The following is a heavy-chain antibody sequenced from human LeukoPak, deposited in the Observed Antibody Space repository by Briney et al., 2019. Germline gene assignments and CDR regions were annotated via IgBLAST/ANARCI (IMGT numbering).Heavy chain of an antibody. CDR2: INTNTGHP. CDR1: EYSFTTSA. D-gene: IGHD1-1*01. CDR3: ARDRQQLANFDF. Sequence: GASVKVSCKASEYSFTTSAINWVRQAPGQGLEWMGWINTNTGHPAYAQGFTGRFVFSLDTSVNTAYLQITSLKADDTAVYYCARDRQQLANFDFWGQGTLVTVSS. V-gene: IGHV7-4-1*02. J-gene: IGHJ4*02.